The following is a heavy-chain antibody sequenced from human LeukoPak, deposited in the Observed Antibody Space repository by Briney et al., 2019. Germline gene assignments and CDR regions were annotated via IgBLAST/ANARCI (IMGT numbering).Heavy chain of an antibody. Sequence: GGSLRLSCAASGFTFSSYNMHWVRQAPGKGLEYVSAITTNGGSTYYANSVKGRFTISRDNSKSTLYLQMGSLRAEDMAVYYCARWMVRENYYYYMDVWGKGTTVTVSS. CDR3: ARWMVRENYYYYMDV. D-gene: IGHD3-10*01. V-gene: IGHV3-64*01. J-gene: IGHJ6*03. CDR1: GFTFSSYN. CDR2: ITTNGGST.